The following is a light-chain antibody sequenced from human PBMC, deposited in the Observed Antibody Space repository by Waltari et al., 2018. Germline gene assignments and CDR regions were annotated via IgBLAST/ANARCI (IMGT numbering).Light chain of an antibody. CDR1: QSVLYSSNNKND. V-gene: IGKV4-1*01. Sequence: DIVMTQSPDSLAVSLGERATIHCKSSQSVLYSSNNKNDLAWYQQKPGQPPKLLIYWASTRESGVPDRFSGSGSGTDFTRTISSLQAEDVAVYYCHQHYRTLTWTFGQGTKVEIK. CDR3: HQHYRTLTWT. CDR2: WAS. J-gene: IGKJ1*01.